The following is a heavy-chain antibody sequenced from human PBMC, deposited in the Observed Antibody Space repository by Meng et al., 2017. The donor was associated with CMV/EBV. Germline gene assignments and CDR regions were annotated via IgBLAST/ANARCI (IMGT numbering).Heavy chain of an antibody. CDR2: IKEDGSEK. D-gene: IGHD2-15*01. CDR1: GFTFNNYW. J-gene: IGHJ4*02. Sequence: GESLKISCAASGFTFNNYWMTWVRQAPGKGLEWVANIKEDGSEKYYVNSVKGRFTISRDSAKKSLVLQMNSLRADDTAVYYCARDQGLLANWGQGTLVTVSS. CDR3: ARDQGLLAN. V-gene: IGHV3-7*01.